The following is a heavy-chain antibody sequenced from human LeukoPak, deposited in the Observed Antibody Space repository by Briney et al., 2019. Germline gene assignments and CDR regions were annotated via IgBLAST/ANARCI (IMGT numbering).Heavy chain of an antibody. CDR1: GFTFSSYV. CDR3: AKHTGSYVIYSVGS. D-gene: IGHD1-26*01. J-gene: IGHJ4*02. Sequence: PGGSLRLSCAASGFTFSSYVMSWVRQAPGKGLEWVSTISGSAYNTYYADSVKGRFTISRDNSASTLYLQMNSLRAEDTALYYCAKHTGSYVIYSVGSWGQGTLVSVSS. CDR2: ISGSAYNT. V-gene: IGHV3-23*01.